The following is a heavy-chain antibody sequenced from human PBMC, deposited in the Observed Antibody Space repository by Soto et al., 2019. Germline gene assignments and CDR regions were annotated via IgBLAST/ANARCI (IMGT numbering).Heavy chain of an antibody. D-gene: IGHD3-3*01. Sequence: GGSLRLSCTFSGFTLEDHALTWVRQAPGKGLQWLGYVRGSTYGSTTEYDPSVRGRIIISRDDSKSIGYLQMNSLKSEDTAVYDCARDGDFYGVDVWGQGTTVSVSS. CDR3: ARDGDFYGVDV. V-gene: IGHV3-49*04. CDR2: VRGSTYGSTT. CDR1: GFTLEDHA. J-gene: IGHJ6*02.